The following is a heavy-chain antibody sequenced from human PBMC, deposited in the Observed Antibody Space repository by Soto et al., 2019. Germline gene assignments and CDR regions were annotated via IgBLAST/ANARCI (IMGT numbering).Heavy chain of an antibody. Sequence: QVQLVQSGAEVKKPGASVKVSCKASGYTFTSYGISWVRQAPGQGLQWMGWISAYNGNTNYAQKLQGRVTMTTDTATSTADMELRSLRSDDTAVYYCARESSSSCHDYWSQGTLVTVSS. CDR2: ISAYNGNT. D-gene: IGHD6-13*01. CDR3: ARESSSSCHDY. CDR1: GYTFTSYG. J-gene: IGHJ4*02. V-gene: IGHV1-18*01.